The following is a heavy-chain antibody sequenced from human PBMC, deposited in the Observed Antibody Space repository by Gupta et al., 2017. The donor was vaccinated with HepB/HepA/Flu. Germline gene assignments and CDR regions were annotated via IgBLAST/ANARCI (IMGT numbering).Heavy chain of an antibody. Sequence: QVQLQESGPGLVKPSQTLSLTCTVSGGSISSGGYYWSWIRQHPGKGLEWIGYIYYSGSTYYNPSLKSRVTISVDTSKNQFSLKLSSVTAADTAVYYCARDSPGYYYDSSGYYQSGQTLPTYYFDYWGQGTLVTVSS. D-gene: IGHD3-22*01. CDR2: IYYSGST. V-gene: IGHV4-31*03. CDR3: ARDSPGYYYDSSGYYQSGQTLPTYYFDY. CDR1: GGSISSGGYY. J-gene: IGHJ4*02.